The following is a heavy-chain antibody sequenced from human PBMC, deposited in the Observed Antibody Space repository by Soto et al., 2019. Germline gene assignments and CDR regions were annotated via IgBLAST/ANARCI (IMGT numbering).Heavy chain of an antibody. D-gene: IGHD3-22*01. CDR2: IWYDGSNK. V-gene: IGHV3-33*01. CDR3: ASEYYDSSGYAFDI. Sequence: GGSLRLSCAASGFTFSSYGMHWVRQAPGKGLEWVAVIWYDGSNKYYADSVKGRFTISRDNSKNTLYLQMNSLRAEDTAVYYCASEYYDSSGYAFDISGQGTMVTVSS. CDR1: GFTFSSYG. J-gene: IGHJ3*02.